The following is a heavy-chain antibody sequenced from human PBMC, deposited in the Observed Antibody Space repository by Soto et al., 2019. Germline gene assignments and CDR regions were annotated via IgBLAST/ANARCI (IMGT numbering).Heavy chain of an antibody. CDR2: ISGSGLTT. Sequence: PGGSLRLSCAASGFSFSSYAMNWVRQAPGKGLEWVSSISGSGLTTYYADSVKGRFTISRDNSKNTLYLQMDSLRAEDTAMYYCAKHIAVANLFCYDSWGQGTMVTVS. J-gene: IGHJ4*02. V-gene: IGHV3-23*01. D-gene: IGHD6-19*01. CDR3: AKHIAVANLFCYDS. CDR1: GFSFSSYA.